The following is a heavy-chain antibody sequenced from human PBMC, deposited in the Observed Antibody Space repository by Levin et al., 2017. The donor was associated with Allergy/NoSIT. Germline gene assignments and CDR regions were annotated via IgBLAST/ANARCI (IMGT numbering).Heavy chain of an antibody. CDR1: GFTFSNYA. CDR3: VREMAEEGT. Sequence: PGGSLRLSCAASGFTFSNYAMHWVRQAPGKGLEWVGVISDYGSSEFYIDSVKGRFTISRDNSKNRLYLQIDSLRPADTAVYYCVREMAEEGTWGQGTLALVSS. V-gene: IGHV3-30-3*01. CDR2: ISDYGSSE. J-gene: IGHJ4*02. D-gene: IGHD1-1*01.